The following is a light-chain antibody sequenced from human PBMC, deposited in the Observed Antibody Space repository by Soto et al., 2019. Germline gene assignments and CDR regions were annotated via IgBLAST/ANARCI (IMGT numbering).Light chain of an antibody. CDR1: SGSVSTSYY. CDR3: ALYMGSGIVV. Sequence: QAVVTQEPSFSVSPGGTVTLTCGLSSGSVSTSYYPSWYQQTPGQAPRTLIYSTNTRSSGVPDRFSGSILGNKAALTITGAQADDESDYYCALYMGSGIVVFGGGTKLTVL. V-gene: IGLV8-61*01. CDR2: STN. J-gene: IGLJ2*01.